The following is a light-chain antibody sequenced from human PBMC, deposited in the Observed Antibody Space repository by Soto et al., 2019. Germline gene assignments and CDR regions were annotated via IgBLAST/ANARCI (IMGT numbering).Light chain of an antibody. CDR1: SSDVGAYIY. Sequence: QSVLTQPRSVSRSPGQSVTFSCTGTSSDVGAYIYVSWYQQHPGKAPKLIIYDVIKRPSGVPDRFSGSKSGNTASLTISGLQAEDEADYYCCSYAGSYTHVFGTGTKLTVL. CDR2: DVI. V-gene: IGLV2-11*01. CDR3: CSYAGSYTHV. J-gene: IGLJ1*01.